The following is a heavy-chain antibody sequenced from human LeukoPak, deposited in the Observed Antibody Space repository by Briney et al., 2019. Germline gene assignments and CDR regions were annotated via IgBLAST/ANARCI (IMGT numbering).Heavy chain of an antibody. CDR3: AREGGIAVAGTGWFDP. V-gene: IGHV1-46*01. J-gene: IGHJ5*02. CDR1: GYTFTTYY. Sequence: ASVKVSCKASGYTFTTYYMHWVRQAPGQGLEWMGIIHPSGGSTSYAQNFQGRVTMTRDTSTSTVYMELSSLRSEDTAVYYCAREGGIAVAGTGWFDPWGQGTLDTVSS. CDR2: IHPSGGST. D-gene: IGHD6-19*01.